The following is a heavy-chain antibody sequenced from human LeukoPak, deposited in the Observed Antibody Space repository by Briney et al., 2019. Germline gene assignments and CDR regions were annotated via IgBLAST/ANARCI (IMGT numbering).Heavy chain of an antibody. V-gene: IGHV3-23*01. CDR1: GLSFSGYS. D-gene: IGHD1-1*01. Sequence: AATLTLTCSAYGLSFSGYSMSWIRQAPGKGLEWISHIGTSDPGTFYADSVKGRFTISKDNSENTLYLQMNSLRDEDPAVYYCARKGVEAPKVFMDVWGQGTTVTVSS. CDR3: ARKGVEAPKVFMDV. J-gene: IGHJ6*02. CDR2: IGTSDPGT.